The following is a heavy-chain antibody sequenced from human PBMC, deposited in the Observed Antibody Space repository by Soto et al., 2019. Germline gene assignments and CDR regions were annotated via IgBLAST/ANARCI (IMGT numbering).Heavy chain of an antibody. V-gene: IGHV5-10-1*01. J-gene: IGHJ5*02. CDR2: IDPSDSYT. CDR1: GYSFTSYW. D-gene: IGHD3-16*01. Sequence: PGESLKISCKGSGYSFTSYWISWVRQMPGKGLEWMGRIDPSDSYTNYSPSFQGHVTISADKSISTAYLQWSSLKASDTAMYYCAPSEGAYNWFDPWGQGTLVTVPQ. CDR3: APSEGAYNWFDP.